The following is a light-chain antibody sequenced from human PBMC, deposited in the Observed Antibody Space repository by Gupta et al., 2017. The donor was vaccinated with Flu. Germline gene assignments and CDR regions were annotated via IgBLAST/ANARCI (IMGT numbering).Light chain of an antibody. CDR2: KAS. V-gene: IGLV3-25*02. Sequence: SYELTQSPPVALSPGQPARIPCPGDALPRQYTYWYQQKPGQAPVLVMDKASERPSGIPERFSGSSSGTTGTLTITRVQAEDEADYYCQSADSSGTWVFGGGTKVTVL. CDR1: ALPRQY. CDR3: QSADSSGTWV. J-gene: IGLJ3*02.